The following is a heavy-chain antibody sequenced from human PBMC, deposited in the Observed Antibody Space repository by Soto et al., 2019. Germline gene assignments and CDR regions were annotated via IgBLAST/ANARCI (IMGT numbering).Heavy chain of an antibody. CDR3: AKGGRQWLVTADFNY. J-gene: IGHJ4*02. CDR1: GFTFSDYA. Sequence: VQLVESGGGVVQPGRSLRLSCAASGFTFSDYAMHWVRQAPGKGLEWVAVVSHDGRKTHYADSVKGRFPISSASAKNTVSLEMTTPRAEDTAVFYLAKGGRQWLVTADFNYWGQGALVTVSS. D-gene: IGHD6-19*01. CDR2: VSHDGRKT. V-gene: IGHV3-30*18.